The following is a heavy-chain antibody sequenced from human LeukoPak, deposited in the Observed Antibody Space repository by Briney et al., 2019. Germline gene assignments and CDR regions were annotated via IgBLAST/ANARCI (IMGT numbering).Heavy chain of an antibody. CDR1: GYIFSNYW. CDR3: ARQTTVTTQSDY. J-gene: IGHJ4*02. V-gene: IGHV5-10-1*01. CDR2: IDPIDSYT. Sequence: GESLRISCMGSGYIFSNYWISWVRQMPGKGLEWMGRIDPIDSYTNHSPSFQGHVTMSVDKSTSTAYLQWSSLKASDTAMYYCARQTTVTTQSDYWGQGTLVTVSS. D-gene: IGHD4-17*01.